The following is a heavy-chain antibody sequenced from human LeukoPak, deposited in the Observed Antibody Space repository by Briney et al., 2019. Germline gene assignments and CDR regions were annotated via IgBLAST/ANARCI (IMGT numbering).Heavy chain of an antibody. J-gene: IGHJ5*02. CDR2: ISGSGGST. D-gene: IGHD6-13*01. Sequence: SCKASGGTFSSYAMSWVRQAPGKGLEWVSAISGSGGSTYYADSVKGRFTISRDNSKNTLYLQMNSLRAEDTAVYYCAKDTAAAAYNWFDPWGQGTLVTVSS. CDR3: AKDTAAAAYNWFDP. V-gene: IGHV3-23*01. CDR1: GGTFSSYA.